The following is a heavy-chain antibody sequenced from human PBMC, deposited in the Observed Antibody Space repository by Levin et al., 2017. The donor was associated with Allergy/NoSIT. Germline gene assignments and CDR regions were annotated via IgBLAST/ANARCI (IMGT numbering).Heavy chain of an antibody. CDR3: ARVAGYSYGYYFDY. D-gene: IGHD5-18*01. CDR2: IYYTGSS. CDR1: GGSIISTNYY. V-gene: IGHV4-39*02. J-gene: IGHJ4*02. Sequence: SETLSLTCTVSGGSIISTNYYWGWIRQPPGKGLEWIGSIYYTGSSHYNPSLQSRVTISVDTSKDHFSLKLSYVTAVDTAVYYCARVAGYSYGYYFDYWGPGTLVTVSS.